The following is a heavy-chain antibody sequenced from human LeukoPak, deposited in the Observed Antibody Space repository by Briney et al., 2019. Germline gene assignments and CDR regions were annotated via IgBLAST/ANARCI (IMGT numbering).Heavy chain of an antibody. D-gene: IGHD3-22*01. J-gene: IGHJ4*02. CDR1: GASINSYY. Sequence: SGTLSLTCSVSGASINSYYWSWIRQPPGRGLEWIGYTYHPGSTNYNSSFRSRVTISVDTSKNQVSLRLSSVTAADTAVYYCARGGYYYDSRNYPSFGGLNFAYWGQGSLVTVSS. CDR3: ARGGYYYDSRNYPSFGGLNFAY. CDR2: TYHPGST. V-gene: IGHV4-59*07.